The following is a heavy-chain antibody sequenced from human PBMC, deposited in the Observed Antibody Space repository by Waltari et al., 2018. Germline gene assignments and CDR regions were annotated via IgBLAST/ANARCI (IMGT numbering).Heavy chain of an antibody. CDR3: ARLPTKYYDSLGWGFFDQ. Sequence: HVQLQESGPGLVRPSETLSLTCTVSGDFLGDDHWTWIRQAPGGGLEWIAYLRNSGATKCPPSLERRVTVSADTSKKQLFLRLTSVTAADTAVYYCARLPTKYYDSLGWGFFDQWGQGILVTVSS. CDR2: LRNSGAT. CDR1: GDFLGDDH. J-gene: IGHJ4*02. V-gene: IGHV4-59*08. D-gene: IGHD3-22*01.